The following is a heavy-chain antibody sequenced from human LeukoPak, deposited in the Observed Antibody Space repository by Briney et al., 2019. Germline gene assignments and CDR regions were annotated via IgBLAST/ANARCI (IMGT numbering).Heavy chain of an antibody. CDR3: AKMYSSSWYYFDY. CDR2: ISGSGSST. Sequence: GGSLRLSCAASGFTFSSYAMSWVRQAPGKGLEWVSTISGSGSSTYYADSVKDRFTISRDNSKNTLYLQMNSLRAEDTAVYYCAKMYSSSWYYFDYWGQGTLVTVSS. CDR1: GFTFSSYA. D-gene: IGHD6-13*01. V-gene: IGHV3-23*01. J-gene: IGHJ4*02.